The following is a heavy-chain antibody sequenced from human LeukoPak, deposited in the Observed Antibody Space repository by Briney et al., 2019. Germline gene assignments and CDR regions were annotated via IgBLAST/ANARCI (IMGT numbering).Heavy chain of an antibody. J-gene: IGHJ6*03. CDR1: GYTFTSYG. CDR3: ARASMVRGVMSPYYYYYMDV. V-gene: IGHV1-18*01. CDR2: ISAYNGNT. D-gene: IGHD3-10*01. Sequence: ASVKVSCKASGYTFTSYGISWVRQAPGQGLEWMGWISAYNGNTNYAQKLQGRVTMTTDTSTSTAYMELRSLRPDDTAVYYCARASMVRGVMSPYYYYYMDVWGKGTTVTVSS.